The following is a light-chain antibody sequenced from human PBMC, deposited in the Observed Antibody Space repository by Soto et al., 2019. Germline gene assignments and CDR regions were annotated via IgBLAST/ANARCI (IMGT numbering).Light chain of an antibody. J-gene: IGKJ3*01. Sequence: EIVMTQSPATLSVSPGERATLSCRASQSVMSNLAWYQQKPGQAPRLLIYDASSRATGIPDRFSGSGSGTDFTLTISRLEPEDFAVYYCQQYGNSPLTFGPGTKVDIK. CDR1: QSVMSN. V-gene: IGKV3-20*01. CDR2: DAS. CDR3: QQYGNSPLT.